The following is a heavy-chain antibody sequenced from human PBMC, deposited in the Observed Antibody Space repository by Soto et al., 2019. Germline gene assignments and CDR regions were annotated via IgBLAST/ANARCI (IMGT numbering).Heavy chain of an antibody. V-gene: IGHV1-3*01. D-gene: IGHD3-3*01. Sequence: ASVKVSCKASGYTFTSYAMHWVRQAPGQRLEWMGWINAGNGNTKYSQKFQGRVTMTEDTSTDTAYMELSSLRSEDTAVYYCATVNSIFGVVNGMDVWGQGTTVTVSS. CDR2: INAGNGNT. J-gene: IGHJ6*02. CDR3: ATVNSIFGVVNGMDV. CDR1: GYTFTSYA.